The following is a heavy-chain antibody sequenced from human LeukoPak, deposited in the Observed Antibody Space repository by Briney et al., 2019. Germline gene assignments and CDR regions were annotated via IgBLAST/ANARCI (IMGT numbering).Heavy chain of an antibody. CDR3: ARDHGYGGYAEITYYFDY. D-gene: IGHD5-12*01. CDR1: GGTFSSYA. V-gene: IGHV1-69*05. Sequence: ASVKVSCKASGGTFSSYAISWVRQAPGQGLEWMGRIIPIFGTANYAQKFQGRVTITTDESTSTAYMELSSLRSEDTAVYYCARDHGYGGYAEITYYFDYWGRGTLVTVSS. J-gene: IGHJ4*02. CDR2: IIPIFGTA.